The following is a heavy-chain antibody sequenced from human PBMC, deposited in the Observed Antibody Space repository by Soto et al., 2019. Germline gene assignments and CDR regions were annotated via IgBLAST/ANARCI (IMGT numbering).Heavy chain of an antibody. D-gene: IGHD3-10*01. CDR2: IYYSGST. CDR3: ARVARGSSYYYGMDV. CDR1: GGSISSSSYY. J-gene: IGHJ6*02. Sequence: SETLSLTCTVSGGSISSSSYYWGWIRQPPGKGLEWIGGIYYSGSTYYNPSLKSRVTISVDTSKNQFSLKLSSVTAADTAVYYCARVARGSSYYYGMDVWGQGTTVTVYS. V-gene: IGHV4-39*01.